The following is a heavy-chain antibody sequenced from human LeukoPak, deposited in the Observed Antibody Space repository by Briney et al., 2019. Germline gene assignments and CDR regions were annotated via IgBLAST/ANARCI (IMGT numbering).Heavy chain of an antibody. D-gene: IGHD4-17*01. V-gene: IGHV3-73*01. J-gene: IGHJ4*02. CDR1: GFTHSDSA. CDR3: TSPNAYGDAGGFDF. CDR2: IDRPANGYGT. Sequence: PGGSLKLSCAASGFTHSDSAIHWVRQASGKGLAWVGVIDRPANGYGTAYVASVGGRFTISRDDSKNAAYLQMDSLKTEDTAMYYCTSPNAYGDAGGFDFWGQGTLVTVSS.